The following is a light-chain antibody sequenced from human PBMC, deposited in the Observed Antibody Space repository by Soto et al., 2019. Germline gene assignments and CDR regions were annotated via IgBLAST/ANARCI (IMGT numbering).Light chain of an antibody. CDR3: SAYRGGIIV. CDR2: EID. V-gene: IGLV2-14*01. Sequence: QSVLTQPASVSGSPGQSITISCTGTNNDVGGHMYVSWYQHQAGKVPKLIIYEIDNRPSGVSDRFSGSKSGNTASLTISGLQAEDEAAYYCSAYRGGIIVFGGGTKLTVL. CDR1: NNDVGGHMY. J-gene: IGLJ2*01.